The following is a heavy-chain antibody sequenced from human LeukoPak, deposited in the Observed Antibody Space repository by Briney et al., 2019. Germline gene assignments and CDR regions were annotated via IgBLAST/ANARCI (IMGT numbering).Heavy chain of an antibody. V-gene: IGHV4-61*02. Sequence: SETLSLTCTVSGGSISSGSYYWSWIQQPAGKGLEWIGRISTSGSTNYNPSLESRVTISVDTSKNQFSLELGSVTAADTAVYYCARPLRCSGNNCYMDSWFDPWGQGSLVTVSS. CDR3: ARPLRCSGNNCYMDSWFDP. CDR1: GGSISSGSYY. CDR2: ISTSGST. J-gene: IGHJ5*02. D-gene: IGHD2-2*02.